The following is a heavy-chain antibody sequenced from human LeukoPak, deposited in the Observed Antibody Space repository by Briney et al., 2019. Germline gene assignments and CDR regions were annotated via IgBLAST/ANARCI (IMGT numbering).Heavy chain of an antibody. CDR2: INNDGSDT. CDR3: VRGLRGPDF. V-gene: IGHV3-74*01. Sequence: SGGSLRLSCAASGFTFSSHWMHWVRQAPGEGLVWFSRINNDGSDTIYADFVKGRFTISRDNAKNTLYLQMNSLRADDTATYFCVRGLRGPDFWGQGTLVTVSS. J-gene: IGHJ4*02. CDR1: GFTFSSHW. D-gene: IGHD4-17*01.